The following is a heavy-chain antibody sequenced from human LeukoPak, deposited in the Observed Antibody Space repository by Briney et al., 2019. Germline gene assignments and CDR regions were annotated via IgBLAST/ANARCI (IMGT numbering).Heavy chain of an antibody. Sequence: ASVKVSCKASGYTFTSYYMHWVRQAPGKGLEWMGGFYPEDGETIYAQKVQGRVTMTEDTSTDTAYIELSSLRSEDTAVYYCATGGGWSQYYYYYMDVWGKGTTVTVSS. CDR2: FYPEDGET. V-gene: IGHV1-24*01. CDR3: ATGGGWSQYYYYYMDV. D-gene: IGHD3-16*01. CDR1: GYTFTSYY. J-gene: IGHJ6*03.